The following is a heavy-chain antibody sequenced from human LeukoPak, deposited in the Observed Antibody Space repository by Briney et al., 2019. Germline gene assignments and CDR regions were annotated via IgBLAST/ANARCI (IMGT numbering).Heavy chain of an antibody. Sequence: GGSLRLSCAASGFTFSSYWMSWVRQAPGKGLEWVANIKQDGSEKYYADSVKGRFTISRDNSKNTLYLQMSSLRAEDTAVYYCAKSPLATVTILILYYYGVDVWGQGTTVTVSS. V-gene: IGHV3-7*01. CDR1: GFTFSSYW. CDR2: IKQDGSEK. D-gene: IGHD4-17*01. CDR3: AKSPLATVTILILYYYGVDV. J-gene: IGHJ6*02.